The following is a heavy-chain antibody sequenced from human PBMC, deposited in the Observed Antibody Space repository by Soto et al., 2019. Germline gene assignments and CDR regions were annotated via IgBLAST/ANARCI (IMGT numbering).Heavy chain of an antibody. Sequence: QIQLVQSGTEVKKPGASVKVSCVTSGFTFTNYAIQWVRQAPGQRPEWMGWINAGNGHTRYSQNFQGRVTITRDTPASTAYMELSSLISEDAVVYYCAGGIWTLTRGSYYFDNWGQGTLVTVSS. CDR1: GFTFTNYA. J-gene: IGHJ4*02. CDR3: AGGIWTLTRGSYYFDN. CDR2: INAGNGHT. D-gene: IGHD3-9*01. V-gene: IGHV1-3*01.